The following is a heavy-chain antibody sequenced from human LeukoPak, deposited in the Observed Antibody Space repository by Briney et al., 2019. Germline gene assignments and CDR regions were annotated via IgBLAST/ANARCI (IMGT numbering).Heavy chain of an antibody. D-gene: IGHD3-16*01. CDR3: AKGGVGNCYDPIDF. Sequence: GGSLRLSCAFSGFTFTNYAMSWVRQAPGKGLEWISGITDSGRSSYFADSVRGRFTISRDKSENTLYLQMNSLRPEDTALYFCAKGGVGNCYDPIDFWGQGILVTVSS. CDR2: ITDSGRSS. J-gene: IGHJ4*02. V-gene: IGHV3-23*01. CDR1: GFTFTNYA.